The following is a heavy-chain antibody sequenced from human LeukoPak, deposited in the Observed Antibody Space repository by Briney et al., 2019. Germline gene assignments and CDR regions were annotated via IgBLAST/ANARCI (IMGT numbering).Heavy chain of an antibody. CDR1: GGSIGNYY. V-gene: IGHV4-4*07. CDR3: ARAYCSGGSCYSGFDY. Sequence: SETLSLTCTVSGGSIGNYYWSWIRQPAGKGLEWIGRIYSTGNTNYNPSLKSRLTMSVDPSKNQFSLNLSSVTAADTAFYYCARAYCSGGSCYSGFDYWGQGTLVTVSS. J-gene: IGHJ4*02. D-gene: IGHD2-15*01. CDR2: IYSTGNT.